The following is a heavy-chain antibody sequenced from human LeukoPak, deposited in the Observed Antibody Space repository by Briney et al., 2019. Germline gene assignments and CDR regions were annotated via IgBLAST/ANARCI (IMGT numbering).Heavy chain of an antibody. J-gene: IGHJ4*02. Sequence: PPAGSLRFSCAASGFTFSSNAMSWLPQAPGKGLMGVSAISGSGGSTYYTDSVKGRFTSSRDNSKNTLYLQMNSLRAEDTAVYYCAKDPPRHGRYCSSTSCYAVYWSQGTLVTVSS. D-gene: IGHD2-2*01. CDR1: GFTFSSNA. CDR2: ISGSGGST. V-gene: IGHV3-23*01. CDR3: AKDPPRHGRYCSSTSCYAVY.